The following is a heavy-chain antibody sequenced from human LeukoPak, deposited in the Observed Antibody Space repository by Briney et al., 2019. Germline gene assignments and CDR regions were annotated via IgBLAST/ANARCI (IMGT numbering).Heavy chain of an antibody. D-gene: IGHD1-20*01. CDR3: AHLMVITAATRGFDY. CDR1: GFTVSSSY. CDR2: IYGGGNT. J-gene: IGHJ4*02. Sequence: GGSLRLSCAASGFTVSSSYMSWVRQAPGKGLEWVSTIYGGGNTYYADSVKGRFTISRDSSKNTLYLQMNSLRAEDTALYYCAHLMVITAATRGFDYWGQGALVTVSS. V-gene: IGHV3-66*01.